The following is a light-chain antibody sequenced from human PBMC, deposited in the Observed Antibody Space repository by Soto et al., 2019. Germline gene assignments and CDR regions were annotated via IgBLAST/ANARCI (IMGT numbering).Light chain of an antibody. Sequence: EIVMTQSPATLSVSPGERATLSCRASQSVTSNLAWFQQKPCQAPRLLIYGASTRATGIPTRFGGSGSGTEFTLTISSLQSEDSAVYYCQQYNNWPLTFGGGTKVEIK. J-gene: IGKJ4*01. CDR2: GAS. V-gene: IGKV3-15*01. CDR1: QSVTSN. CDR3: QQYNNWPLT.